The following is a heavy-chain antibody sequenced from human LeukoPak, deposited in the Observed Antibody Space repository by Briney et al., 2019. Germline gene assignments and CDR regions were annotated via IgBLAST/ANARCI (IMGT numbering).Heavy chain of an antibody. D-gene: IGHD3-22*01. CDR2: IYTSGST. J-gene: IGHJ4*02. CDR1: GGSISSGSYY. CDR3: ARGDLDSSGYWYYFDY. V-gene: IGHV4-61*02. Sequence: SQTLSLTCTVSGGSISSGSYYWSWIRQPAGKGLECIGRIYTSGSTNYNPSLKSRVTISVDTSKNQFSLKLSSVTAADTAVYYCARGDLDSSGYWYYFDYWGQGTLVTVSS.